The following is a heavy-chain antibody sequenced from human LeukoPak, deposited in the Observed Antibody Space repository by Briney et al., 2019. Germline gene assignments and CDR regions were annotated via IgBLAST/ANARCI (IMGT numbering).Heavy chain of an antibody. CDR2: INPNSGGT. V-gene: IGHV1-2*06. Sequence: PGASVKVSCKASGYTFTGYYMHWVRQAPGQGLEWMGRINPNSGGTNYAQKFQGRVTMTRDTSISTAYMELSRLRSDDTAVYYCARVRSGSRRGYCSGGSCYPFDYWGQGTLVTVSS. CDR3: ARVRSGSRRGYCSGGSCYPFDY. D-gene: IGHD2-15*01. J-gene: IGHJ4*02. CDR1: GYTFTGYY.